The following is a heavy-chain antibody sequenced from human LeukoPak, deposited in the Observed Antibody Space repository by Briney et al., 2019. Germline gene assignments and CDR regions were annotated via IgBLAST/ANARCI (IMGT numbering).Heavy chain of an antibody. CDR2: ISSSGST. V-gene: IGHV4-34*11. Sequence: PSETLSLTCAVYGGSFSGYYWSWIRQPPRKGLEWIGYISSSGSTKYDPSLESRVTISLDTSKNQVSLSLTSVTAADTAIYFCARGHYDLAPWGQGILVTVSS. CDR3: ARGHYDLAP. J-gene: IGHJ5*02. D-gene: IGHD4-17*01. CDR1: GGSFSGYY.